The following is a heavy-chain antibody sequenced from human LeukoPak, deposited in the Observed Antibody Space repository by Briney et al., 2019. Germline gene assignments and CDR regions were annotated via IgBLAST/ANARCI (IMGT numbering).Heavy chain of an antibody. CDR1: GFTFSSYW. CDR3: AKAAYSYGSGSSGSDY. CDR2: INSDGSST. V-gene: IGHV3-74*01. Sequence: GGSLRLSCAASGFTFSSYWMHWVRQAPGKGLVWVSRINSDGSSTYYADSVKGRFTISRDNSKNTLYLQMNSLRAEDTAVYYCAKAAYSYGSGSSGSDYWGQGTLVTVSS. D-gene: IGHD3-10*01. J-gene: IGHJ4*02.